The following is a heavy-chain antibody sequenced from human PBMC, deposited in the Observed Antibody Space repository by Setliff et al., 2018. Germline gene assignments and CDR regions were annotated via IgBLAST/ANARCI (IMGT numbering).Heavy chain of an antibody. CDR3: ARDGGKYCATTSCFHFDY. V-gene: IGHV1-18*01. D-gene: IGHD2-2*01. J-gene: IGHJ4*02. CDR2: ISAYKDKT. CDR1: GYTFNTYG. Sequence: ASVKVSCKSYGYTFNTYGISWFRQAPGQGPEWMGLISAYKDKTRSTERFQDRLTLTIDKSTNTVFMELRDLRADDTATYYCARDGGKYCATTSCFHFDYWGQGTQVTVA.